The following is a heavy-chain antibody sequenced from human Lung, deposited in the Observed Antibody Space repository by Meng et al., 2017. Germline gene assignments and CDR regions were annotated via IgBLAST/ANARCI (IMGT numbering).Heavy chain of an antibody. CDR1: GYTFSSYD. CDR2: MNPNTGNT. Sequence: QVQLVQSGAEVKKPGASVKVSCKASGYTFSSYDIIWVRQASGQGLEWLGWMNPNTGNTGYAQKFQGRVTMTRNTAISTAYMELSSLRSEDTAVYYCARGLYGGNSENYWGQGTLVTVSS. D-gene: IGHD4-23*01. CDR3: ARGLYGGNSENY. J-gene: IGHJ4*02. V-gene: IGHV1-8*01.